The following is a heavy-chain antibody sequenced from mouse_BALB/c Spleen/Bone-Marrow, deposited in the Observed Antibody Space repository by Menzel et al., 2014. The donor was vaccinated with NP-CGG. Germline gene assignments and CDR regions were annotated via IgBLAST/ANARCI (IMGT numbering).Heavy chain of an antibody. Sequence: EVKLMESGGGLVQPGGSRKLSCAASGFTFSSFGMHWVRQAPEKGLEWVAYISNGGSPIYYADTVKGRFTISRDNPKNTLFLQMTSLRSEDTAMYYCARKGAMITHYYAMDYWGQGTSVTVSS. D-gene: IGHD2-4*01. CDR1: GFTFSSFG. V-gene: IGHV5-17*02. CDR3: ARKGAMITHYYAMDY. J-gene: IGHJ4*01. CDR2: ISNGGSPI.